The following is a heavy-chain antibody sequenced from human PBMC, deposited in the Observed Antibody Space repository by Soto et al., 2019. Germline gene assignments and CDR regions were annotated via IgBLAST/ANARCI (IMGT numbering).Heavy chain of an antibody. CDR3: AKGGISHRLRFLEWLPQNPDYYYYMDV. D-gene: IGHD3-3*01. Sequence: GGSLRLSCAASGFTFSSYAMSWVRQAPGKGLEWVSAISGSGGSTYYADSVKGRFTISRDNSKNTLYLQMNSLRAEDTAVYYCAKGGISHRLRFLEWLPQNPDYYYYMDVWGKGTTVTVSS. CDR1: GFTFSSYA. J-gene: IGHJ6*03. CDR2: ISGSGGST. V-gene: IGHV3-23*01.